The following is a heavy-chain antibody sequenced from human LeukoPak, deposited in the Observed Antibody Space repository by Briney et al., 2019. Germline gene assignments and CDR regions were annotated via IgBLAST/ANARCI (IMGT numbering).Heavy chain of an antibody. Sequence: PGGSLRLSCAASGFAFSSYAMHWVRQAPGKGLEWVAVIWYDGSNKYYADSVKGRFTISRDNSKNTLYLQMNSLRAEDTAVYYCARGVYSSSWPPAPGYWGQGTLVTVSS. CDR2: IWYDGSNK. D-gene: IGHD6-13*01. J-gene: IGHJ4*02. V-gene: IGHV3-33*08. CDR1: GFAFSSYA. CDR3: ARGVYSSSWPPAPGY.